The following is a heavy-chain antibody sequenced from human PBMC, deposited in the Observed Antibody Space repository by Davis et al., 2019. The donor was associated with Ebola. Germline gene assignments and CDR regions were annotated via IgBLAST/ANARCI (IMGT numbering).Heavy chain of an antibody. CDR2: ISYDGSNK. CDR1: GFTFTNYA. V-gene: IGHV3-30-3*01. CDR3: VRDPALVVTGGGWYFDL. D-gene: IGHD2-21*02. J-gene: IGHJ2*01. Sequence: GESLKISCAASGFTFTNYAIHWVRQAPGKGLEWVAFISYDGSNKDCADSVKGRFTVSRDNAKNSLYLQMNSLRAEDTAVYYCVRDPALVVTGGGWYFDLWGRGTLVTVAS.